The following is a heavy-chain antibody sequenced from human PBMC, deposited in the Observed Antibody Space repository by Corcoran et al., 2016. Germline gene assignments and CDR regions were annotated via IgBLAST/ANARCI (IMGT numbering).Heavy chain of an antibody. CDR3: ARTSEGSGSYWGPRLNWFDP. Sequence: QVQLAESGGGLVKPGGSLRLSCAASGFTFSDYYMSWIHQAPGKGLEWVSYISSSGSTIYYADSVKGRFTISRDNAKNSLYLQMNSLRAEDTAVYYCARTSEGSGSYWGPRLNWFDPWGQGTLVTVSS. J-gene: IGHJ5*02. CDR2: ISSSGSTI. CDR1: GFTFSDYY. V-gene: IGHV3-11*01. D-gene: IGHD3-10*01.